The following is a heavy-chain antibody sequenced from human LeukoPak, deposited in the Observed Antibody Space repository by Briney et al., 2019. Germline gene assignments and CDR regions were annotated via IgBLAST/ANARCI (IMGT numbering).Heavy chain of an antibody. Sequence: GGSLRLSCAASGFTFSTYGMHWVRQAPGKGLEWVAVIWYDGSNKYYADSVKGRFTISRDNAKNSPYFEMNALRGEDTAVYYCVSHSVTTNYYYYAMDVWGQGTTVTVSS. D-gene: IGHD4-17*01. J-gene: IGHJ6*02. CDR2: IWYDGSNK. CDR1: GFTFSTYG. V-gene: IGHV3-33*03. CDR3: VSHSVTTNYYYYAMDV.